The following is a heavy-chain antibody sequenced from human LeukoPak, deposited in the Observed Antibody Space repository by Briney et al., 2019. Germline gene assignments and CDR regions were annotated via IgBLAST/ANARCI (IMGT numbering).Heavy chain of an antibody. CDR3: ARDLLEWPDAFDI. V-gene: IGHV4-4*02. CDR2: IYHSGST. J-gene: IGHJ3*02. D-gene: IGHD3-3*01. CDR1: GGSISSSNW. Sequence: PSGTLSLTCAVSGGSISSSNWWSWVGQPPGKGLEWIGEIYHSGSTNYNPSLKSRVTISVDKSKNQFSLKLSSVTAADTAVYYCARDLLEWPDAFDIWGQGTMVTVSS.